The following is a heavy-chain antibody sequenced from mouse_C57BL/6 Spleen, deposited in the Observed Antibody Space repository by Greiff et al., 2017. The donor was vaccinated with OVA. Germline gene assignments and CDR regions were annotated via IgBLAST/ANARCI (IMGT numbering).Heavy chain of an antibody. D-gene: IGHD2-14*01. CDR2: INPSNGGT. CDR1: GYTFTSYW. V-gene: IGHV1-53*01. Sequence: VQLQQPGTELVKPGASVKLSCKASGYTFTSYWMHWVKQRPGQGLEWIGNINPSNGGTNYNEKFKSKATMTVDKSSSTAYMQLSSLTSEDSAVLYCARGVRGYAMDYWGQGTSVTVSS. J-gene: IGHJ4*01. CDR3: ARGVRGYAMDY.